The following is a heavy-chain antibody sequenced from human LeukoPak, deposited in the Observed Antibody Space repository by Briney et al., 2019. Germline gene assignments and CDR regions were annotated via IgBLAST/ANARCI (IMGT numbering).Heavy chain of an antibody. V-gene: IGHV4-31*03. J-gene: IGHJ6*02. CDR3: ARTPYNPMGYYYYGMDV. CDR2: IYYSGST. Sequence: SETLSLTCTVSGGSISSGGYYWSWIRQHPGKGLEWIGYIYYSGSTYYNPSLKSRVTISVDTSKNQFSLKLSSVTAADTAVYYCARTPYNPMGYYYYGMDVWGQGTTVTVSS. CDR1: GGSISSGGYY. D-gene: IGHD1-14*01.